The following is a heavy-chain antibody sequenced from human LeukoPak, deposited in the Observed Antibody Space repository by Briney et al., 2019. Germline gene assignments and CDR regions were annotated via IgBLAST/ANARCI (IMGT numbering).Heavy chain of an antibody. CDR3: ARGRGRGATRDMTV. CDR2: IWYDGSNK. CDR1: GFTFNSYD. Sequence: GTSLRLSCAASGFTFNSYDLHWVRQAPGKGREWVAAIWYDGSNKYYADSVKGRFSISRDNSKNTLYLQMNSLRDEETAVYYCARGRGRGATRDMTVWGQGTTVTVSS. V-gene: IGHV3-33*01. J-gene: IGHJ6*02. D-gene: IGHD5-12*01.